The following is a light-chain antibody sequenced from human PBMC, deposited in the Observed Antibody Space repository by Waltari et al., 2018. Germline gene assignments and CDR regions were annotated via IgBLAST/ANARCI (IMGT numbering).Light chain of an antibody. CDR1: ASNIGGNV. Sequence: QSVLTQPPSASGTPGQRVTISCSGRASNIGGNVVNWYQQFPGKAPKLVIYRNDPRPSGVPDLFSGSKSGTSASLAISGLQSEDDADYYCAAWDDSPNGHWVFGGGTKVTVL. J-gene: IGLJ3*02. CDR2: RND. V-gene: IGLV1-44*01. CDR3: AAWDDSPNGHWV.